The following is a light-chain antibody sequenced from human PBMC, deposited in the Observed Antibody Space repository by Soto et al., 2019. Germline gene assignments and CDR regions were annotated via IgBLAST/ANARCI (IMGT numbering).Light chain of an antibody. CDR2: DAS. J-gene: IGKJ3*01. V-gene: IGKV1-33*01. CDR1: PDINLY. Sequence: DILMTQSPSSLSASLGDRVTITCQASPDINLYLIWYQQKPGKAPKLLIYDASNVDTGVTSRFSADGSETDFTLTSSSLQPGDVATYYCLQYDKPPLTFGPGTRVDV. CDR3: LQYDKPPLT.